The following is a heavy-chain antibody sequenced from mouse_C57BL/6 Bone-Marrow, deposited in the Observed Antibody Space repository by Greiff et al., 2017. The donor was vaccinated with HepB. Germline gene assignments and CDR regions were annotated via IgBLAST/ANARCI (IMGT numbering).Heavy chain of an antibody. Sequence: EVQLQQSGAELVRPGASVKLSCTASGFNIKDDYMHWVKQRPEQGLEWIGWIDPENGDTEYASKFQGKATITADTSSNTAYLQLSSLTSEDTAIYYCAREGLRFAYWGQGTLVTVSA. J-gene: IGHJ3*01. V-gene: IGHV14-4*01. CDR3: AREGLRFAY. CDR1: GFNIKDDY. D-gene: IGHD2-4*01. CDR2: IDPENGDT.